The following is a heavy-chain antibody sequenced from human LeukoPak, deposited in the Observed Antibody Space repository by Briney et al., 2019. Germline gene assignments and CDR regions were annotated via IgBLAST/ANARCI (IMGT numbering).Heavy chain of an antibody. CDR2: INSDGINT. CDR1: GFTFSNYW. V-gene: IGHV3-74*01. D-gene: IGHD4-23*01. J-gene: IGHJ6*03. Sequence: GSLRLSCAASGFTFSNYWMHWVRQAPGKGLVWVSRINSDGINTSYADSVKGRFTISRDNAKNTLNLQMNSLRAEDTAVYYCARDDYGGNHYYYYMDVWGKGTTVTISS. CDR3: ARDDYGGNHYYYYMDV.